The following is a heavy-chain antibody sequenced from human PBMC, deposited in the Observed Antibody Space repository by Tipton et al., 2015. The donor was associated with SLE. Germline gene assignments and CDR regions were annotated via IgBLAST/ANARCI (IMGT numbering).Heavy chain of an antibody. CDR3: ARSQQLSYMDV. V-gene: IGHV4-59*07. Sequence: TLSLTCTVSGGSISSYYWSWIRQPPGKGLEWIGYIYYSGSTNYNPSLKSRVTISVDTSKNQFSLKLSSVTAADTAVYYCARSQQLSYMDVWGKGTTVTVS. D-gene: IGHD6-13*01. CDR1: GGSISSYY. J-gene: IGHJ6*03. CDR2: IYYSGST.